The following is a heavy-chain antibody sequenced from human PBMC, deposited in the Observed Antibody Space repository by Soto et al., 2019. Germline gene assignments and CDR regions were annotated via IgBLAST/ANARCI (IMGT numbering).Heavy chain of an antibody. Sequence: PGGSLRLACAASGFTFSSYAMSWVRQAPGKGLEWVSAISGSGGSTYYADSVKGRFTISRDNSKNTLYLQMNSLRAEDTAVYYCAKLRVTYCGGDCSGYWAQRTLVTVSS. V-gene: IGHV3-23*01. CDR1: GFTFSSYA. CDR3: AKLRVTYCGGDCSGY. J-gene: IGHJ4*02. D-gene: IGHD2-21*02. CDR2: ISGSGGST.